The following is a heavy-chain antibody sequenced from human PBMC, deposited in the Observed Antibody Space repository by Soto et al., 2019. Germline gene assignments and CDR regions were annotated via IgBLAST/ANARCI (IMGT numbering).Heavy chain of an antibody. CDR1: GGSFTGYY. CDR3: ARCPERLVVTH. V-gene: IGHV4-34*01. Sequence: QVQLQQWGAGLLKPSETLSLTCAVNGGSFTGYYWSWVRQPPGKGLEWIGEIKDGGSTNYSPSLRSRVTITADTSIMQFSPKVTSLFAADTAVHNCARCPERLVVTHWDQGSLVTVSS. CDR2: IKDGGST. J-gene: IGHJ4*02. D-gene: IGHD2-15*01.